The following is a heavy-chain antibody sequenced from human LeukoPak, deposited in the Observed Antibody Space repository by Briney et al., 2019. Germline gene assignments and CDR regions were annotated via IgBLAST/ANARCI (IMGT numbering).Heavy chain of an antibody. CDR1: GFTFSSYA. V-gene: IGHV3-23*01. D-gene: IGHD3-22*01. CDR2: ISGSGGST. J-gene: IGHJ4*02. CDR3: AKDLGRMSYYDSSGYYYAFDY. Sequence: SGGSLRLSCAASGFTFSSYAMSWVRQAPGKGLEWVSAISGSGGSTYYADSVKGRFTISRDNSKNTLYLQMNSLRAEDTAVYYCAKDLGRMSYYDSSGYYYAFDYWGQGTLVTVSS.